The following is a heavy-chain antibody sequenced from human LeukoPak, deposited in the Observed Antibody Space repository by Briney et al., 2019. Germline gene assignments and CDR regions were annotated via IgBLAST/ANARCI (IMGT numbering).Heavy chain of an antibody. Sequence: SETLSLTCTVSGGLISISTYYWGWIRQPPGKGLEWIGSIHYSGSTNYNPSLKSRVTISVDTSKNQFSLKLSSVTAADTAVYYCARVRDGYNFDYWGQGTLVTVSS. CDR3: ARVRDGYNFDY. D-gene: IGHD5-24*01. J-gene: IGHJ4*02. V-gene: IGHV4-39*07. CDR2: IHYSGST. CDR1: GGLISISTYY.